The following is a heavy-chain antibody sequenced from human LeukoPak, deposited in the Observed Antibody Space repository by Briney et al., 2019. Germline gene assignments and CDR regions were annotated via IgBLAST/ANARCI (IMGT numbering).Heavy chain of an antibody. CDR1: GFTFSSYW. D-gene: IGHD5-24*01. V-gene: IGHV3-74*01. Sequence: GGSLRLSCAVSGFTFSSYWMHWVRQGPGKGLVWVSRINRDGSTTTYADSVTGRFTISRDNAKNTLYLQMNSLRAEDTAVYYCARESGYTDAFDIWGQGTMVTVSS. CDR2: INRDGSTT. CDR3: ARESGYTDAFDI. J-gene: IGHJ3*02.